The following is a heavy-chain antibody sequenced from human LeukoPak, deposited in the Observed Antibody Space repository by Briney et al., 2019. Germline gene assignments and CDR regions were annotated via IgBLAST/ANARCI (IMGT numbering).Heavy chain of an antibody. D-gene: IGHD5-18*01. CDR1: GFTFSSYW. Sequence: GGPLRLSCAASGFTFSSYWMSWVRQAPGKGLEWVANIKQDGSEKYYVDSVKGRFTISRDNAKNSLYLQMNSLRAEDTAVYYCASLSLDTAMAPEAYWGQGTLVTVSS. CDR2: IKQDGSEK. V-gene: IGHV3-7*01. CDR3: ASLSLDTAMAPEAY. J-gene: IGHJ4*02.